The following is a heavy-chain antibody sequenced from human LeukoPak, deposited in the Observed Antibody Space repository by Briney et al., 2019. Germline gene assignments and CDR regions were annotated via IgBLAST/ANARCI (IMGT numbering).Heavy chain of an antibody. Sequence: PGGSLRLSCAASGFTFSSYAMHWVRQAPGKGLEWVSGISAGGGSIYYADSVKGRFTISRDNSKNTLYLQMNSLRAEDTAVYYCASRDQSCCGDTCYPIDYWGKGTLVTVSS. V-gene: IGHV3-23*01. D-gene: IGHD2-15*01. CDR2: ISAGGGSI. CDR1: GFTFSSYA. J-gene: IGHJ4*02. CDR3: ASRDQSCCGDTCYPIDY.